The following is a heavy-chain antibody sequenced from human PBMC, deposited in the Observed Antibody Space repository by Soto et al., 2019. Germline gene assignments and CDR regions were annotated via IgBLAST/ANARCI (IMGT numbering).Heavy chain of an antibody. CDR2: TFNSEST. D-gene: IGHD1-1*01. J-gene: IGHJ4*02. CDR1: GGSVSSGNYF. CDR3: ARLGNSEGVY. Sequence: SETLSLTCTVSGGSVSSGNYFWTWIRQPPGKGLEWIRHTFNSESTKYSPSLKSRATISVDTSRNHFSLNLDSVTPADAAVYYCARLGNSEGVYWGQVAQVTVSS. V-gene: IGHV4-61*03.